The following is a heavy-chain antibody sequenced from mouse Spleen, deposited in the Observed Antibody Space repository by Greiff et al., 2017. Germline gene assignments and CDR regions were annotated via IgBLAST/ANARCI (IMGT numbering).Heavy chain of an antibody. V-gene: IGHV5-12-1*01. Sequence: EVQRVQSGAGLVKPEASLKLSCAASGFAFTSYGMAWVRQTPEKSLEWVATISPGGVSTNYPENFKGRSTFTRDNAKNTHYLQMSSLKSEDTAMYYGTRDGSCGDWFAYWGQGTLVTVSA. CDR1: GFAFTSYG. CDR2: ISPGGVST. D-gene: IGHD1-1*02. CDR3: TRDGSCGDWFAY. J-gene: IGHJ3*01.